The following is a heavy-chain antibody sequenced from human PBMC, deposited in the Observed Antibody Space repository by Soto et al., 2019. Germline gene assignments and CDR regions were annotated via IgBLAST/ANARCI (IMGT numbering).Heavy chain of an antibody. Sequence: GGYLRLSCAASGFTFSTSAMSWVRQAPGKGLEWVSSISAGGDSTYYADSVKGRFTISRDNSKNTLHLQMNSLRAEDTAEYSCVRGPTIFGVIITYSYYYGMDVWGQGTTVTVSS. D-gene: IGHD3-3*01. J-gene: IGHJ6*01. CDR2: ISAGGDST. CDR1: GFTFSTSA. V-gene: IGHV3-23*01. CDR3: VRGPTIFGVIITYSYYYGMDV.